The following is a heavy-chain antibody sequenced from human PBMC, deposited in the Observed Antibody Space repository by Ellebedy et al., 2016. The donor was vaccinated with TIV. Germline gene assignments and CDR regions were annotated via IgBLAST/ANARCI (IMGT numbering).Heavy chain of an antibody. CDR3: ARANTAMVRRNHMDV. J-gene: IGHJ6*02. V-gene: IGHV3-48*02. D-gene: IGHD5-18*01. CDR1: GFTFRSYS. Sequence: GESLKISCAASGFTFRSYSMNWVRQAPGKGLEWVSYISSSSSTIYYADSVKGRFTIYRDNAKNSLYLQMNSMRDEDTAVYYCARANTAMVRRNHMDVWGQGTTVTVSS. CDR2: ISSSSSTI.